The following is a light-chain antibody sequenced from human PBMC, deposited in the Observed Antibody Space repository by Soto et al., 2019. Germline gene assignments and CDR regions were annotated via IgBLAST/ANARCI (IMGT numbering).Light chain of an antibody. J-gene: IGKJ3*01. CDR3: QQYGRSPGLFT. CDR1: QSVTSNY. CDR2: DTS. Sequence: EIVLTQSPGTLSLSPGERATLSCRASQSVTSNYLAWYQQKPGQAPRLLIYDTSSRATGIPDRFSGSGSGTDFTLTITRLEPEDFAVYYCQQYGRSPGLFTFGHGTKVDFK. V-gene: IGKV3-20*01.